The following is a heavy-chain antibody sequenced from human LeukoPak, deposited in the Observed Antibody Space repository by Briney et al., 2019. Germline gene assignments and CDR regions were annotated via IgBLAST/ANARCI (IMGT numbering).Heavy chain of an antibody. D-gene: IGHD5-18*01. CDR1: GFTFSSYG. CDR2: IWYDGSNK. V-gene: IGHV3-33*06. J-gene: IGHJ5*02. CDR3: AKDRRTAMAPTRANNWFDP. Sequence: PGGSLRLSCAASGFTFSSYGMHWVRQAPGKGREWVAVIWYDGSNKYYADSVKGRFTISRDNSKNTLYLQMNSPRAEDTAVYYCAKDRRTAMAPTRANNWFDPWGQGTLVTVSS.